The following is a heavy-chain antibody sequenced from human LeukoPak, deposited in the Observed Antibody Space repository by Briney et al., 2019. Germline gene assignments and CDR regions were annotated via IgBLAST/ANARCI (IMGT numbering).Heavy chain of an antibody. Sequence: GGSLRLSCAASGFTFSDHYMDWVRQAPGKGLEWVGRTRNKANSYTTEYAASVKGRFTISRDDSKNSLYLQTNSLKTEDTAVYYCARVLGYYDSSGYYYVGYFDYWGQGTLVTVSS. CDR2: TRNKANSYTT. CDR3: ARVLGYYDSSGYYYVGYFDY. CDR1: GFTFSDHY. V-gene: IGHV3-72*01. D-gene: IGHD3-22*01. J-gene: IGHJ4*02.